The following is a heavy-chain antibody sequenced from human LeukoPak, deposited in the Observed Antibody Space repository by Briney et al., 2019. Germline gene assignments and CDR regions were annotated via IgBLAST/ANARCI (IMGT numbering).Heavy chain of an antibody. V-gene: IGHV5-51*01. CDR2: IYPGDSDT. J-gene: IGHJ4*02. CDR1: GYSFTSYW. D-gene: IGHD6-19*01. Sequence: GESLKISCKGSGYSFTSYWIGWVRQMPGKGLDWMGIIYPGDSDTMYSPSFQCQVNVSTDKYIRTAYLQWSSLKASDTGMYYCARLTVGWAIDYWGQGTLVTVSS. CDR3: ARLTVGWAIDY.